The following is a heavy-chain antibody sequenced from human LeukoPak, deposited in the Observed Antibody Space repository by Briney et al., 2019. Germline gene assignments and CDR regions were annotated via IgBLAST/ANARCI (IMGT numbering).Heavy chain of an antibody. CDR1: GFTFSSYG. J-gene: IGHJ4*01. D-gene: IGHD4-11*01. V-gene: IGHV3-74*01. CDR2: INTDGRTI. Sequence: PGGSLRLSCAASGFTFSSYGMHWVRQAPGKGLVWVSRINTDGRTITYADSVKGRFTISRDNAKNTLYLEMNSLRAEDTAVYYCVRSAFLTTEFYFDYWGHGTLVTVSS. CDR3: VRSAFLTTEFYFDY.